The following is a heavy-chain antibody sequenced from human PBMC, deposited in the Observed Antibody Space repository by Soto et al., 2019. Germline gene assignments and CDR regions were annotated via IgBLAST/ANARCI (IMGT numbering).Heavy chain of an antibody. CDR3: ATDDYGIFPY. CDR2: IDPRSGGT. D-gene: IGHD3-10*01. CDR1: GYPFTTYY. J-gene: IGHJ4*02. Sequence: ASVKVSCKVSGYPFTTYYIHWVRQAPGQGLEWMGGIDPRSGGTVYEQKFQGRVTMTRDTSISTVYMDLSGLTSDDTALYYCATDDYGIFPYWGQGSLVTVYS. V-gene: IGHV1-2*02.